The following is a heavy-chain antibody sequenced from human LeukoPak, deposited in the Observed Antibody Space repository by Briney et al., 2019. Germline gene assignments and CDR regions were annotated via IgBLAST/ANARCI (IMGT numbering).Heavy chain of an antibody. CDR3: ASLRGSGGSYWYFDL. CDR1: GGSFSGYY. D-gene: IGHD3-10*01. V-gene: IGHV4-4*09. Sequence: PSETLSLTCAVYGGSFSGYYWSWIRQPPGKGLEWIGYIYTSGSTNYNPSLKSRVTISVDTSKNQLSLKLSSVTAADTAVYYCASLRGSGGSYWYFDLWGRGTLVTVSS. J-gene: IGHJ2*01. CDR2: IYTSGST.